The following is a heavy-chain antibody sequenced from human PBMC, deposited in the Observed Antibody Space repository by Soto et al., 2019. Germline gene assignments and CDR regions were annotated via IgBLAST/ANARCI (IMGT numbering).Heavy chain of an antibody. CDR3: AKSGPYYYDSSMRCAFDI. Sequence: GGSLRLSCAASGFTFSSYAMSWVRQAPGKGLEWVSAISGSGGSTYYADSVKGRFTISRDNSKNTLYLQMNSLRAEDTAVYYCAKSGPYYYDSSMRCAFDIWGQGTMVTVSS. D-gene: IGHD3-22*01. V-gene: IGHV3-23*01. J-gene: IGHJ3*02. CDR1: GFTFSSYA. CDR2: ISGSGGST.